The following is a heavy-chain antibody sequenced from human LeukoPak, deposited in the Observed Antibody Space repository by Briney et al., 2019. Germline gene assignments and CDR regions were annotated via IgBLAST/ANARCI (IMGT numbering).Heavy chain of an antibody. V-gene: IGHV3-7*03. CDR3: AREGDSGYDSFFDY. CDR2: IKQDGSEK. J-gene: IGHJ4*02. D-gene: IGHD5-12*01. CDR1: VFTHSSYS. Sequence: GGPLRLSCAVSVFTHSSYSTSWARHARQKGREWVSNIKQDGSEKYYVDSVKGRFTISRDNAKNSLYLQMNSLRAEDTAVYYCAREGDSGYDSFFDYWGQGTLVTVSS.